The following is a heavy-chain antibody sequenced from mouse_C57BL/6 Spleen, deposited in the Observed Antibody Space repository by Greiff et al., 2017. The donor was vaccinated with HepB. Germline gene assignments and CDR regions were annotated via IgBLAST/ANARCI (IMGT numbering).Heavy chain of an antibody. CDR1: GYTFTDYY. J-gene: IGHJ1*03. CDR3: AREDLLRYFDV. CDR2: IYPGSGNT. D-gene: IGHD2-1*01. Sequence: VQLQQSGAELVRPGASVKLSCKASGYTFTDYYINWVKQRPGQGLEWIARIYPGSGNTYYNEKFKGKATLTAEKSSSTAYMQLSSLTSEDSAVYFCAREDLLRYFDVWGTGTTVTVSS. V-gene: IGHV1-76*01.